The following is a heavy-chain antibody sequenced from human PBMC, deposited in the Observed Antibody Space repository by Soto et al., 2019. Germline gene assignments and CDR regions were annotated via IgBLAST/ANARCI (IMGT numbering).Heavy chain of an antibody. J-gene: IGHJ5*01. D-gene: IGHD3-22*01. Sequence: LSLTCAVYGGSFSGHSWTWIRQSPGKGLEWIGDINHSGRVNYSPSLKSRVTISLDTSKIQFSLTLSAVTAADTAMYYCSTRAYDTNGYYRFDPWGQGTLVTVSS. CDR1: GGSFSGHS. V-gene: IGHV4-34*01. CDR2: INHSGRV. CDR3: STRAYDTNGYYRFDP.